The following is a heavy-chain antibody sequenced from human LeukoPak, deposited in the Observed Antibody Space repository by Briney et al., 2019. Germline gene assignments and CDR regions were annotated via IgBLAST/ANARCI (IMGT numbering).Heavy chain of an antibody. D-gene: IGHD1-26*01. V-gene: IGHV3-21*01. CDR2: ITSSSTYI. Sequence: GGSLRLSCAASGFTFNNYNMNWVRQAPGKGLEWASSITSSSTYIYYADSVKGRFTISRDNAKNSLYLQMNSLRPEDTAVYYCARDPYSGNYGGYYYYYMDVWGKGTTVTISS. CDR1: GFTFNNYN. J-gene: IGHJ6*03. CDR3: ARDPYSGNYGGYYYYYMDV.